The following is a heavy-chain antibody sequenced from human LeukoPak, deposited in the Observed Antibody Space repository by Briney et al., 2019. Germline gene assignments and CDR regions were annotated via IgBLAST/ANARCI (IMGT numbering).Heavy chain of an antibody. V-gene: IGHV3-49*04. CDR1: GFTFGDYA. CDR2: TRSKAYGGTT. CDR3: TRGSGNKSGYDWGGFDY. J-gene: IGHJ4*02. Sequence: PGGSLRLSCTASGFTFGDYAMSWVRQAPGKGLEWVGFTRSKAYGGTTEYAASVKGRFTISRDDSKSIAYLQMNSLKTEDTAVYYCTRGSGNKSGYDWGGFDYWGQGTLVTVSS. D-gene: IGHD5-12*01.